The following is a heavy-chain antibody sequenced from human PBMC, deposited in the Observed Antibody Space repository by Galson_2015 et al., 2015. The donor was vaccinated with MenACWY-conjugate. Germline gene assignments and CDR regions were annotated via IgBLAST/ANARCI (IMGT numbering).Heavy chain of an antibody. CDR2: IYSGGST. J-gene: IGHJ4*02. Sequence: SLRLSCAASKFNVSRKYMSWVRQAPGKGLEWVSVIYSGGSTYYADSVKGRFTISRDNSKNTLYLQMNSLRAEDTAVYYCARDSGSHGAFDYWGQGTLVTVSS. CDR1: KFNVSRKY. V-gene: IGHV3-53*01. D-gene: IGHD1-26*01. CDR3: ARDSGSHGAFDY.